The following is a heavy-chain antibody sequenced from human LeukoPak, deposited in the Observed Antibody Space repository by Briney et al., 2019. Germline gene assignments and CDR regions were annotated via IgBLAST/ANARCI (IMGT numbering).Heavy chain of an antibody. V-gene: IGHV4-34*01. D-gene: IGHD1-14*01. CDR3: ARAGFIGNPHLARGKVNFDY. CDR2: INLSVST. Sequence: SETLSLTSAVYGGSFSGYYWSWIRQPPGKGLEWIGEINLSVSTNYNPSLKSRVTISVDTSKNQFSLRLSSVTDAETAVYSCARAGFIGNPHLARGKVNFDYWGQGTLVTVSS. J-gene: IGHJ4*02. CDR1: GGSFSGYY.